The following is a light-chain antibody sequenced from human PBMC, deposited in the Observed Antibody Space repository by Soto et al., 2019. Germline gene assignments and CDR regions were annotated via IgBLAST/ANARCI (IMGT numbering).Light chain of an antibody. J-gene: IGKJ4*01. V-gene: IGKV1-5*01. CDR1: QSVGNS. CDR2: DAS. CDR3: QQYNSYSPLT. Sequence: DIQMTQSPSTLSASVGDRVSITCRASQSVGNSLAWYQQRPGKAPKLLIFDASTLESGVPSRFSGSGSGTEFTLTISSLQPDDFATYYCQQYNSYSPLTFGGGTKVDIK.